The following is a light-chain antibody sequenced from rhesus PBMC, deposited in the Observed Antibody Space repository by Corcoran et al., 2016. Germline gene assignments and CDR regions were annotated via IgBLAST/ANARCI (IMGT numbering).Light chain of an antibody. J-gene: IGKJ4*01. CDR1: QEISNS. CDR2: SAT. V-gene: IGKV1-25*02. CDR3: QQYKSLLT. Sequence: DIQMTQSPSSVSASVGDRVIITCRASQEISNSLVWYQQKPGKAPKVLIHSATTLQSGVPSRVRGSGSGTEFTLTISSLQPEDFAPYYCQQYKSLLTFGGGTKVEIK.